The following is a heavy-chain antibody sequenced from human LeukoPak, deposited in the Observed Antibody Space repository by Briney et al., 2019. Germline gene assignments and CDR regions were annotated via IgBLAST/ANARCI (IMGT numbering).Heavy chain of an antibody. CDR1: GFTFSSYG. CDR3: ARKMAF. Sequence: GGFLRLSCTASGFTFSSYGMNWVRQTPGKGLEWLSYIDGSSRTIYYAESVKGRFTVSRDNAKNSVFLHLNSLRDEDAGMYFCARKMAFWGQGTLVTVSS. J-gene: IGHJ4*02. CDR2: IDGSSRTI. D-gene: IGHD5-24*01. V-gene: IGHV3-48*02.